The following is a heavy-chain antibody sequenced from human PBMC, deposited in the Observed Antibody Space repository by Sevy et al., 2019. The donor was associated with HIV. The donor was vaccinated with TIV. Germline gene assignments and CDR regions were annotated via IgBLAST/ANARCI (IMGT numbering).Heavy chain of an antibody. V-gene: IGHV1-69*13. D-gene: IGHD5-12*01. CDR2: IIPIFGTA. Sequence: ASVKVSCKASGGTFSSYAISWVRQAPGQGLEWMGGIIPIFGTANYAQTFQGRVTITADESTSTAYMELSSLRSEDTAVYYCARVARMIEMATHFDYWGQGTLVTVSS. J-gene: IGHJ4*02. CDR3: ARVARMIEMATHFDY. CDR1: GGTFSSYA.